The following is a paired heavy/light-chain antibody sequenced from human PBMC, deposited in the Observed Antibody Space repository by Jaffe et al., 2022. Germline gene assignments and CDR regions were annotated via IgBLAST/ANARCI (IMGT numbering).Heavy chain of an antibody. CDR2: IHDGGST. J-gene: IGHJ3*02. Sequence: EVQLVESGGGLVQPGGSLRLSCAASGFTVSNNYMTWVRQAPGEGLEWVSLIHDGGSTYNADSVKGRFTISRDKSKNTLYLQMNSLRPEDTAVYYCARASDCSTNNCYAGGAFDIWGQGTVVTVSS. CDR3: ARASDCSTNNCYAGGAFDI. V-gene: IGHV3-66*02. CDR1: GFTVSNNY. D-gene: IGHD2-2*01.
Light chain of an antibody. CDR3: QAWDSNTLYV. Sequence: SYELTQPPSVSVSPGHTASITCSGDKLGDKHTCWYQQKPGQSPVLVIYQDNKRPSGIPERFSGSNSGNTATLTISGTQTMDEADYYCQAWDSNTLYVFGTGTKVTVL. CDR2: QDN. V-gene: IGLV3-1*01. CDR1: KLGDKH. J-gene: IGLJ1*01.